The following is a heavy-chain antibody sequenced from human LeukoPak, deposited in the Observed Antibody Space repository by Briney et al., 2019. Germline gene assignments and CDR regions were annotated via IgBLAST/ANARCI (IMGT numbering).Heavy chain of an antibody. V-gene: IGHV1-69*01. CDR1: GGTGTSYA. J-gene: IGHJ6*03. Sequence: GASVKVSCKASGGTGTSYAISWVRQSPGQGLEWMGGIIPIFGTANYAQKFQSSITITADAPTSPAYMELSSLRTEDTAVYYCARDSLGPAAEYYYYYMDVWGKGTTVTVSS. CDR2: IIPIFGTA. CDR3: ARDSLGPAAEYYYYYMDV.